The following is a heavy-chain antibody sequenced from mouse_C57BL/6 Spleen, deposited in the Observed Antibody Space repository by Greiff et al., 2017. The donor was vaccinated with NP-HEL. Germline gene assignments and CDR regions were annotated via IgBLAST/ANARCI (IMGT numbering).Heavy chain of an antibody. V-gene: IGHV1-82*01. D-gene: IGHD1-1*01. J-gene: IGHJ4*01. Sequence: VQRVESGPELVKPGASVKISCKASGYAFSSSWMNWVKQRPGKGLEWIGRIYPGDGDTNYNGKFKGKATLTADKSSSTAYMQLSSLTSEDSAVYFCARDYYGSSYHAMDYWGQGTSVTVSS. CDR3: ARDYYGSSYHAMDY. CDR2: IYPGDGDT. CDR1: GYAFSSSW.